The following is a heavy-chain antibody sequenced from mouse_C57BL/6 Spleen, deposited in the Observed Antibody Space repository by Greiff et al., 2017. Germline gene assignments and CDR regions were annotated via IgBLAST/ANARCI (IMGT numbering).Heavy chain of an antibody. Sequence: QVQLQQPGAELVMPGASVKLSCKASGYTFTSYWMHWVKQRPGQGLEWIGEIDPSDSYTNYNQKFKGKSTLTVDKSSSTAYMQLSSLTSEDSAVYYCARPQEGYYFDYWGQGTTLTLSS. CDR2: IDPSDSYT. V-gene: IGHV1-69*01. J-gene: IGHJ2*01. CDR1: GYTFTSYW. CDR3: ARPQEGYYFDY.